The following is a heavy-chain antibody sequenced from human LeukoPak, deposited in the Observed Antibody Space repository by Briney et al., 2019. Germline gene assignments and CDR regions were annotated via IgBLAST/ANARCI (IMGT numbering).Heavy chain of an antibody. CDR2: INHSGST. J-gene: IGHJ3*02. CDR1: GGSFSGYY. Sequence: SETLSLTCAVYGGSFSGYYWSWIRQPPGKGLEWIGEINHSGSTNYNPSLKSRVTISVDTSKNQFSLKLSSVTAADTAVYYCARLATGLLWFGEPRGDDAFGIWGQGTMVTVSS. V-gene: IGHV4-34*01. D-gene: IGHD3-10*01. CDR3: ARLATGLLWFGEPRGDDAFGI.